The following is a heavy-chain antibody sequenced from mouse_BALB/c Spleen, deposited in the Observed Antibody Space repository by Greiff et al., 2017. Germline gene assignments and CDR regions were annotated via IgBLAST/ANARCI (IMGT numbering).Heavy chain of an antibody. V-gene: IGHV14-1*02. CDR1: GFNIKDYY. CDR3: ARDGNYVAWFAY. Sequence: EVQLQQSGAELVRPGALVKLSCKASGFNIKDYYMHWVKQRPEQGLEGIGWIDPENGNTIYDPKFQGKASITADTSSNTAYLQLSSLTSEDTAVYYCARDGNYVAWFAYWGQGTLVTVSA. D-gene: IGHD2-1*01. J-gene: IGHJ3*01. CDR2: IDPENGNT.